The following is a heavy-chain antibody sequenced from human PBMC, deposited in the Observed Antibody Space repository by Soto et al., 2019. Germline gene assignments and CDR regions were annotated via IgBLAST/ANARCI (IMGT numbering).Heavy chain of an antibody. CDR2: IYYSGST. J-gene: IGHJ4*02. CDR1: GGSISSGGYY. D-gene: IGHD3-10*01. CDR3: ARAPLSRVTMVRGVITGGNKTRKTYYFDY. V-gene: IGHV4-31*03. Sequence: PSETLSLTCTVSGGSISSGGYYWSWIRQHPGKGLEWIGYIYYSGSTYYNPSLKSRVTISVDTSKNQFSLKLSSVTAADTAVYYCARAPLSRVTMVRGVITGGNKTRKTYYFDYWGQGTLVTVSS.